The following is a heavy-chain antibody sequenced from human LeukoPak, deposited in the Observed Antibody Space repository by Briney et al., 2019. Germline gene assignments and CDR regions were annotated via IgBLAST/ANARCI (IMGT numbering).Heavy chain of an antibody. V-gene: IGHV1-69*13. CDR3: ASGVVPDIPDYCYYGMEV. CDR1: GGSFTISA. D-gene: IGHD2-21*02. CDR2: IIPIFGTA. J-gene: IGHJ6*02. Sequence: SVKVSCKASGGSFTISAISWVPQAPGQGLEWMGGIIPIFGTANYAQKFQGRVTITADESTSAAYMELSSLRSEDAAGYCCASGVVPDIPDYCYYGMEVWVQGTTVTVSS.